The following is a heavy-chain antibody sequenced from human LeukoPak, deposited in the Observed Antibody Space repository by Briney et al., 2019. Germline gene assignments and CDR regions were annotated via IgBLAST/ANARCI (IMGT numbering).Heavy chain of an antibody. V-gene: IGHV1-2*02. Sequence: ASVKVSCKASGYTFTGYYIHWVRQAPGQGLEWMGWIKPNSGGTNYAQKFQGRVTMTRDTSISTAYMELSSLRSEDTAVYYCARSSGSPVTKFDYWGQGTLVTVSS. CDR1: GYTFTGYY. J-gene: IGHJ4*02. D-gene: IGHD3-10*01. CDR3: ARSSGSPVTKFDY. CDR2: IKPNSGGT.